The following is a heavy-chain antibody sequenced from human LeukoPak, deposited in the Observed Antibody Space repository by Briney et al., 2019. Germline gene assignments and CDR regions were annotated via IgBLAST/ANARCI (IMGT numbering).Heavy chain of an antibody. V-gene: IGHV3-48*03. Sequence: GGSLRLSCAASGFTFSSYEMNWVRQAPGKGLEWVSYISSSGSTIYYADSVKGRFTISRDNAKNSLYLQMNSLRAEDTAVYYCARGTVTLLSDWGQGTLVTVSS. J-gene: IGHJ4*02. CDR2: ISSSGSTI. CDR1: GFTFSSYE. D-gene: IGHD4-17*01. CDR3: ARGTVTLLSD.